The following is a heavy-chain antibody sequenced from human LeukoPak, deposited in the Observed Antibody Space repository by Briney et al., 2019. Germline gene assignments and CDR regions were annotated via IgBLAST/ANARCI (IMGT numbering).Heavy chain of an antibody. CDR2: INSNGDEI. Sequence: GGSPRLSCAASGFXFSTYAITWVRQAPGKGLEWVSGINSNGDEIYYADSVRGRFTISRDNSNNALYLQMDSLRAEDTAVYYWANWIGSSSRDYWGQGTLVTVSS. J-gene: IGHJ4*02. CDR1: GFXFSTYA. CDR3: ANWIGSSSRDY. D-gene: IGHD6-6*01. V-gene: IGHV3-23*01.